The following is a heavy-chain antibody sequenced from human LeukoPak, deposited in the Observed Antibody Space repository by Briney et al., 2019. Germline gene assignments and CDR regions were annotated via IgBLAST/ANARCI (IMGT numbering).Heavy chain of an antibody. V-gene: IGHV3-66*01. D-gene: IGHD4-23*01. CDR3: ARDYGGSSPFDY. CDR1: EFSVGSNY. J-gene: IGHJ4*02. CDR2: IYSGGST. Sequence: GGSLRLSCAASEFSVGSNYMTWVRQAPGKGLEWVSLIYSGGSTYYADSVKGRFTISRDNAKNSLYLQMNSLRAEDTAVYYCARDYGGSSPFDYWGQGTLVTVSS.